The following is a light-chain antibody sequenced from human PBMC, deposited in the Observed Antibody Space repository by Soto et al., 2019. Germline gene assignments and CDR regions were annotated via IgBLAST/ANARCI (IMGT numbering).Light chain of an antibody. Sequence: DIQMTQSPSSLSASVGDRVTITCQASQDISNYLNWYQQKPGKAPKLLIYDASNLETGVPSRFSGSGSGTYFTFTISSLQPEDIATYYCHQYDNLPRTFGGGTKVEIK. CDR3: HQYDNLPRT. J-gene: IGKJ4*01. CDR2: DAS. CDR1: QDISNY. V-gene: IGKV1-33*01.